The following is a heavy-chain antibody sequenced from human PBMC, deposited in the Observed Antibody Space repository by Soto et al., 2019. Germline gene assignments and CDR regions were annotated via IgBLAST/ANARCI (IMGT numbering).Heavy chain of an antibody. D-gene: IGHD3-3*01. J-gene: IGHJ6*02. CDR3: AGKSQKSLGDFWSGYPDYYYYGMDV. V-gene: IGHV1-69*13. CDR2: IIPIFGTA. CDR1: GGTFSSYA. Sequence: ASVKVSCKASGGTFSSYAISWVRQAPGQGLEWMGGIIPIFGTANYAQKFQGRVTITADESTSTAYMELGSLRSEDTAGYYLAGKSQKSLGDFWSGYPDYYYYGMDVWGQGTTVTVSS.